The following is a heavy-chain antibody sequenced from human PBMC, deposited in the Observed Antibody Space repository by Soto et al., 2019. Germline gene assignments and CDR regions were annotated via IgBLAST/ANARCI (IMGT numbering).Heavy chain of an antibody. CDR2: IYYTGTT. D-gene: IGHD1-26*01. CDR3: ARRTPLVGAPFDP. CDR1: GGSISSSSYY. Sequence: SETLSLTCTVSGGSISSSSYYWGWIRQPPGKGLEWIGNIYYTGTTYYNPSLKSRVTISVDTSKNQFSLKLPSVTAADTAVYYCARRTPLVGAPFDPWGQGTLVTVSS. J-gene: IGHJ5*02. V-gene: IGHV4-39*01.